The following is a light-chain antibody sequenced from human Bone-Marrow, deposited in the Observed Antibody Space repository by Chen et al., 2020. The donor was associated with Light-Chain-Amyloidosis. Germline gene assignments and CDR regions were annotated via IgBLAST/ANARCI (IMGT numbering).Light chain of an antibody. J-gene: IGLJ1*01. CDR3: SSYTITNTLV. V-gene: IGLV2-14*01. Sequence: QSALTQLASASGSPGKSTTFSCTGTSSDVGGDNHVSWYQQHPDKAPKLMIYEVTNRPSWVPGRFSGSKSDNTASLTISGLQTEDEADYFCSSYTITNTLVFGSGTRVTVL. CDR2: EVT. CDR1: SSDVGGDNH.